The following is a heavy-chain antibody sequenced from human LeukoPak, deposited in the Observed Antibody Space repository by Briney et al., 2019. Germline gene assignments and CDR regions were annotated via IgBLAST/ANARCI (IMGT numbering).Heavy chain of an antibody. V-gene: IGHV4-59*01. CDR2: IYYSGST. Sequence: SETLSLTCTVSGGSISSYYWSWIRQPPGNGLEWIGYIYYSGSTNYNPSLKSRVTISVDTSKNQFSLKLSSVTAADTAVYYCANTYCSGGSCYPFDIWGQGTMVTVSS. J-gene: IGHJ3*02. CDR1: GGSISSYY. CDR3: ANTYCSGGSCYPFDI. D-gene: IGHD2-15*01.